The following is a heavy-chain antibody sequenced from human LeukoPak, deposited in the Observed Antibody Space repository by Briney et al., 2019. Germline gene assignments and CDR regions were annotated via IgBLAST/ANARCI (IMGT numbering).Heavy chain of an antibody. Sequence: PSETLSLTCTVSGGSISSYYWSWIRQPPGKGLEWIGYIYYSGSTNYNPSLKSRVTISVDTSKNQFSLKLGSVTAADTAVYYCARETMVRGVITDDYWGQGTLDTVSS. CDR1: GGSISSYY. D-gene: IGHD3-10*01. CDR2: IYYSGST. J-gene: IGHJ4*02. CDR3: ARETMVRGVITDDY. V-gene: IGHV4-59*01.